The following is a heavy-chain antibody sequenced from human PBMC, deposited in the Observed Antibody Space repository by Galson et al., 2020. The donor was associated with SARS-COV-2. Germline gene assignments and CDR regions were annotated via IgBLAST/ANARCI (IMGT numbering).Heavy chain of an antibody. J-gene: IGHJ5*02. CDR3: ARGGGYNNSDHPLPDWLDP. D-gene: IGHD3-16*01. Sequence: SVKVSCKASGGTFSSYGISWVRQAPGQGLEWMGRIIPIFDKIDYGQSLQGRVTITADDSTSTAYMELSSLRFEDTAVYYCARGGGYNNSDHPLPDWLDPWGQGTLVTVSS. CDR1: GGTFSSYG. V-gene: IGHV1-69*13. CDR2: IIPIFDKI.